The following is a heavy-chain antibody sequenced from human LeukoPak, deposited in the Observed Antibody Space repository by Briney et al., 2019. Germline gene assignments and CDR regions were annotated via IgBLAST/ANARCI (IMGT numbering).Heavy chain of an antibody. Sequence: SETLSLTCTVSGGSISSYYWSWLRQPPGKGLEWIGYIYYSGSTNYNPSLKSRVTISVDTSKNQFSLKLSSVTAADTAVYYCAGYCSGGSCYIFGDWFDPWGQGTLVTVSS. CDR1: GGSISSYY. CDR3: AGYCSGGSCYIFGDWFDP. CDR2: IYYSGST. D-gene: IGHD2-15*01. V-gene: IGHV4-59*01. J-gene: IGHJ5*02.